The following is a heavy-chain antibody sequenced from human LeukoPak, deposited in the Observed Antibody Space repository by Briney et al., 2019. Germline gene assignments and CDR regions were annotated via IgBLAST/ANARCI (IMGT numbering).Heavy chain of an antibody. D-gene: IGHD5-12*01. V-gene: IGHV4-59*01. CDR3: ARDHGSYDRRLDY. Sequence: SETLSLTCSVSGGSIGSYYWSWIRQPPGKGLEWIGSIYYSGSTNYNPSLKSRVTISVDTSKNQFSLNLTSVTAADTAVYYCARDHGSYDRRLDYWGQGTLVTVSS. CDR1: GGSIGSYY. CDR2: IYYSGST. J-gene: IGHJ4*02.